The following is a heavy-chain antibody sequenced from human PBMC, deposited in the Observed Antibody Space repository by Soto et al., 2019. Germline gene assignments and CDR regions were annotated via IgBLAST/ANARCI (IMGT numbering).Heavy chain of an antibody. Sequence: PSETLSLTCTVSGGSISGYYWSWIRQPPGKGLEYIGYIYYTGNTNYNPSLKSRVTMSVDTSKNQFSLKLSSVTAADTAVYFCARGLHYYDLGSPGFRFDPWGQGTLVTLSS. CDR2: IYYTGNT. CDR3: ARGLHYYDLGSPGFRFDP. J-gene: IGHJ5*02. CDR1: GGSISGYY. V-gene: IGHV4-59*08. D-gene: IGHD3-10*01.